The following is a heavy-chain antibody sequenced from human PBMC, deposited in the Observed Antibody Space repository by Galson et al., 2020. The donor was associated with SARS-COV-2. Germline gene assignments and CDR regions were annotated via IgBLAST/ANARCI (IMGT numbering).Heavy chain of an antibody. J-gene: IGHJ4*02. Sequence: GGSLRLSCAASGFTFSNAWMSWVRQAPGKGLEWVGRSKSKTDGGTTDYAAPVKGRFTISRDDSTNTLYLQMNSLKTEDTAVYYCTTDLSGQYYDILTGYYRLDYWGQGTLVTVSS. V-gene: IGHV3-15*01. CDR1: GFTFSNAW. CDR3: TTDLSGQYYDILTGYYRLDY. CDR2: SKSKTDGGTT. D-gene: IGHD3-9*01.